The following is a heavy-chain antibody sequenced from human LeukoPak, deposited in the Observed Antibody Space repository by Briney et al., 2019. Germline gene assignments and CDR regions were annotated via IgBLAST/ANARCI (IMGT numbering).Heavy chain of an antibody. CDR2: IYSGGST. D-gene: IGHD3-10*01. J-gene: IGHJ4*02. Sequence: PGGSLRLSCAASGFTVSSNYMSWVRQAPGKGLEWVSVIYSGGSTYYADSVKGRFTISRDNSKNTLYLQMNSLRAEDTAVYYCAKDLDLGTMVRGVTHYWGQGTLVTVSS. V-gene: IGHV3-66*01. CDR1: GFTVSSNY. CDR3: AKDLDLGTMVRGVTHY.